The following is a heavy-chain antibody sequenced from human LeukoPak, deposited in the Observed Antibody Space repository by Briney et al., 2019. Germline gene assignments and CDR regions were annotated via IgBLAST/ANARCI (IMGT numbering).Heavy chain of an antibody. D-gene: IGHD2-2*03. J-gene: IGHJ6*03. Sequence: PSETLSLTCTVSGDSISSYYWSWIRQPAGKGLEWIGRIYTSGSTNYNPSLKSRVTMSVDTFKNQFSLKLSSVTAADKGVYYCAREPGYCSRTRRFTYYYYMDGWGKGTPVTVSS. CDR2: IYTSGST. CDR1: GDSISSYY. V-gene: IGHV4-4*07. CDR3: AREPGYCSRTRRFTYYYYMDG.